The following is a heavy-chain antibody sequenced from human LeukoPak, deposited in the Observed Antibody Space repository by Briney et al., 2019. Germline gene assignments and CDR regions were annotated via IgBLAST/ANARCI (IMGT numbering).Heavy chain of an antibody. CDR1: GFTFRNYV. Sequence: GGSLRLSCAASGFTFRNYVIHWVRQAPGKGPEWVAVTSSDLNVKLYADSVKGRFTISRDNSRSTLYLQMNSLRPEDTAIYYCAREGYYGSGSPPSLYFDYWGQGTLVTVSS. J-gene: IGHJ4*02. CDR2: TSSDLNVK. D-gene: IGHD3-10*01. CDR3: AREGYYGSGSPPSLYFDY. V-gene: IGHV3-30-3*01.